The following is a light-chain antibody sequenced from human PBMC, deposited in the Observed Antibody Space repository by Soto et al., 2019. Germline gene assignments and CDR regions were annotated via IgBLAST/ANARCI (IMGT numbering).Light chain of an antibody. J-gene: IGKJ5*01. V-gene: IGKV1D-12*01. Sequence: DIPMTQSPSSVSASVGDRVTITCRASQGISSWLGWYQQKPGKAPKLMIYAASSFQSVVPSKFSGSASGTDFTLTISSLQPEDFATYYCQQANSFRPNFVQGKRLEIK. CDR3: QQANSFRPN. CDR2: AAS. CDR1: QGISSW.